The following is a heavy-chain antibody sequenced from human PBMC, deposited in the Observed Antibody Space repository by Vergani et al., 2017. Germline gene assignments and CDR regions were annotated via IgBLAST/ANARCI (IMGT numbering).Heavy chain of an antibody. CDR3: ARGSKDIVIRPAARIDY. V-gene: IGHV1-2*02. Sequence: QVQLVQSGAEVKKPGASVKVSCKTSGYNFTDFYVHWVRQAPGQGLEWLGWINPNSGGTNYADTFQGRVTMTRDTSISTAYVELSRLRSDDTAVYYCARGSKDIVIRPAARIDYWGQGTLVTVSS. CDR1: GYNFTDFY. CDR2: INPNSGGT. D-gene: IGHD2-2*01. J-gene: IGHJ4*02.